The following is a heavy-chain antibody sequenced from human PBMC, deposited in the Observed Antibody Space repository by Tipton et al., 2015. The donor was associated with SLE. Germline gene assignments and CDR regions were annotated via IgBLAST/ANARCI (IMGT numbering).Heavy chain of an antibody. Sequence: SLRLSCAASGFTFNRYAMSWVRQAPGKGLEWVSGISGSGSSTYYADSVKGRFTISRDNSKNTLYLQMNSLRAEDTAAYYCGKSSSGSGWYLDGIDPWGQGTLVTVSS. D-gene: IGHD6-19*01. J-gene: IGHJ5*02. CDR2: ISGSGSST. V-gene: IGHV3-23*01. CDR1: GFTFNRYA. CDR3: GKSSSGSGWYLDGIDP.